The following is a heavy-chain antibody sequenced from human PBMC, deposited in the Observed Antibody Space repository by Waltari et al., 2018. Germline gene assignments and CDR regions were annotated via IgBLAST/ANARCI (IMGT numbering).Heavy chain of an antibody. D-gene: IGHD7-27*01. V-gene: IGHV4-38-2*02. CDR2: ISPSGKS. Sequence: QVQLQESGPGLVKASETLSLTCSVSRYSINDAFFWGWVRQTPGKGLEWIGSISPSGKSDYNPSRESRVSLSLDTSKNLCSLMLNSVTVADTAVYFCAREGLWGERAACDVWGQGTVVTISS. CDR3: AREGLWGERAACDV. J-gene: IGHJ3*01. CDR1: RYSINDAFF.